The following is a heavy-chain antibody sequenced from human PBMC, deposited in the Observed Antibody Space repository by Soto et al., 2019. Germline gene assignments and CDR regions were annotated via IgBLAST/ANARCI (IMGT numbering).Heavy chain of an antibody. V-gene: IGHV3-11*01. J-gene: IGHJ4*02. CDR2: ISSSGSTI. D-gene: IGHD2-2*02. Sequence: GGSLRLSCAASGFTFSDYYMSWIRQAPGKGLEWVSYISSSGSTIYYADSVKGRFTISRDNAKNSLYLQMNSLRAEDTAVYYCARLMGYCSSTSCDNFDYWGQGTLVTVSS. CDR1: GFTFSDYY. CDR3: ARLMGYCSSTSCDNFDY.